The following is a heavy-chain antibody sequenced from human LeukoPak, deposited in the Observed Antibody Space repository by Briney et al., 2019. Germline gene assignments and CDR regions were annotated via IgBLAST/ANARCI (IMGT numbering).Heavy chain of an antibody. CDR1: GGSISSYY. D-gene: IGHD2-8*01. V-gene: IGHV4-59*12. J-gene: IGHJ4*02. CDR2: IHLSGRT. Sequence: SETLSLTCTVSGGSISSYYWSWIRQPPGKGLEWIGEIHLSGRTNYNPSLNSRVTLALDTSKNHLSLSLTSVTAADTAVYYCSRENGAFSPFGYWGQGTLVTVPS. CDR3: SRENGAFSPFGY.